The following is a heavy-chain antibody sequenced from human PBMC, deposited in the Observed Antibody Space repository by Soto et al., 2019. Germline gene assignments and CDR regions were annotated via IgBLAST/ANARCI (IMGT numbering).Heavy chain of an antibody. V-gene: IGHV4-39*01. Sequence: QLQLQESGPGLVKPSETLSLTCAVSGGSVSSGGNYWGWIRQSPGKGLEWIGSVHDTGTTHYNPSLTSRVTISVDTSKNQFSLNVNSVTAAYTAVYYCARGLSSPSAAGVWGQGTLVTVSS. CDR2: VHDTGTT. D-gene: IGHD6-6*01. CDR1: GGSVSSGGNY. CDR3: ARGLSSPSAAGV. J-gene: IGHJ4*02.